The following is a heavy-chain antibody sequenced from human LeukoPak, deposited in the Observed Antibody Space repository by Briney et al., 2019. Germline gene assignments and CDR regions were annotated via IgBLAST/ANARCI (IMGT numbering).Heavy chain of an antibody. CDR3: ARDHQGYSGSYTPFDY. CDR2: FDPEDGET. Sequence: ASVKVSCKVSGYTLTELSMHWVRQAPGKGLEWMGGFDPEDGETIYAQKFQGRVTMTEDTSTDTAYMELRSLRSDDTAVYYCARDHQGYSGSYTPFDYWGQGTLVTVSS. V-gene: IGHV1-24*01. CDR1: GYTLTELS. J-gene: IGHJ4*02. D-gene: IGHD1-26*01.